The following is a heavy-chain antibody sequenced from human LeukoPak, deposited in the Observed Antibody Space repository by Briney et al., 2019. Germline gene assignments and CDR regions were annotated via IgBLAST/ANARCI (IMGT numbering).Heavy chain of an antibody. CDR3: ARAVNYYGSGSYLVYYYYYYMDV. CDR2: ISSSSSYI. D-gene: IGHD3-10*01. Sequence: GGSLRLSCAASGFTFSSYSMNWVRQAPGKGLEWVSSISSSSSYIYYADSVKGRFTISRDNAKNSLYLQMNSLRAEDTAVYYCARAVNYYGSGSYLVYYYYYYMDVWGKGTTVTVSS. V-gene: IGHV3-21*01. CDR1: GFTFSSYS. J-gene: IGHJ6*03.